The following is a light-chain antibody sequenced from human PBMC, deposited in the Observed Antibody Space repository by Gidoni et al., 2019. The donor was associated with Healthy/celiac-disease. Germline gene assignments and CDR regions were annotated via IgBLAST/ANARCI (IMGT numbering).Light chain of an antibody. J-gene: IGLJ2*01. CDR2: EVS. CDR1: SSDVGDYNY. V-gene: IGLV2-8*01. CDR3: SSYAGSNNPV. Sequence: QSALTQPPSASGSPGQSVTISCTGTSSDVGDYNYVSWYQQHPGKAPKLMIYEVSKRPSGVPYRFSGSKSGNTASLTVSGLQAEDEADYYCSSYAGSNNPVFGGGTKLTVL.